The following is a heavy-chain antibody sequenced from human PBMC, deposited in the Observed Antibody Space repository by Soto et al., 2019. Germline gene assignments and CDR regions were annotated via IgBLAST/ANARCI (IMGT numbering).Heavy chain of an antibody. CDR1: GYTFNSYG. V-gene: IGHV1-18*01. CDR2: ISAYNGDT. CDR3: ARDIVHTRDKNWLDP. Sequence: ASVKVSCKASGYTFNSYGITWVRQAPGQGLEWMGWISAYNGDTNYAQNFRGRVTMTTETSTSTAYMELRSLRSDDTAMYYCARDIVHTRDKNWLDPWGQGTQVTVSS. D-gene: IGHD5-12*01. J-gene: IGHJ5*02.